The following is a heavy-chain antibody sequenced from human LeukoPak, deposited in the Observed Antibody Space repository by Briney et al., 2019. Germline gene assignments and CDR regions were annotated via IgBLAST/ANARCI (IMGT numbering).Heavy chain of an antibody. CDR1: GYSFISYW. J-gene: IGHJ5*02. CDR2: IYPGDSDT. V-gene: IGHV5-51*01. Sequence: GESLKISCKGSGYSFISYWIGWVRQMPGKGLELMGIIYPGDSDTRYSPSFQGQVTISADKSINTAYLQWSSLKASDTAIYYCVRRDITSRYVVWFDPWGQGTPATVSS. CDR3: VRRDITSRYVVWFDP. D-gene: IGHD2-2*01.